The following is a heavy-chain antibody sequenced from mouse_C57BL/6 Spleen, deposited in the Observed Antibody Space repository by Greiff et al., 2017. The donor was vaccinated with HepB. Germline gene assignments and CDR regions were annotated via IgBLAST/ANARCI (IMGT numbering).Heavy chain of an antibody. CDR1: GYAFSSSW. V-gene: IGHV1-82*01. CDR3: AREGLALYFDY. Sequence: QVQLKQSGPELVKPGASVKISCKASGYAFSSSWMNWVKQRPGKGLEWIGRIYPGDGDTNYNGKFKGKATLTADTSSSTAYMQLSSLTSADSAVYFCAREGLALYFDYWVQGTTLTVSS. D-gene: IGHD3-3*01. CDR2: IYPGDGDT. J-gene: IGHJ2*01.